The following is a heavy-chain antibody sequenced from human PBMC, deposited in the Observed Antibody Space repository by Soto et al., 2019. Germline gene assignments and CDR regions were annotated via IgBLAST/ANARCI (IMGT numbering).Heavy chain of an antibody. CDR1: GGSISSYD. J-gene: IGHJ6*02. V-gene: IGHV4-59*12. CDR2: IYYSGST. Sequence: SETLCLTCTVSGGSISSYDWSWIRQPPGKGLEWIGYIYYSGSTNYNPSLKSRVTISVDTSKNQFSLKLSSVTAADTAVYYCAITEHYYYGMDVWGQGTTVTVSS. CDR3: AITEHYYYGMDV.